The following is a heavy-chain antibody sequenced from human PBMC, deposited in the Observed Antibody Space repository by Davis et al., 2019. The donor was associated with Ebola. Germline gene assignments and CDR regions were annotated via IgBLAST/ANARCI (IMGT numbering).Heavy chain of an antibody. CDR3: AREKKTVSGTYRTFDY. CDR2: IKGDGSEK. D-gene: IGHD2-15*01. CDR1: GYTFSSDW. V-gene: IGHV3-7*01. J-gene: IGHJ4*02. Sequence: GSLRLSCAASGYTFSSDWMSWVRQAQGTGPEWVANIKGDGSEKYYGNSLKGRFTISRDNAKNSLYLQMNSLRAEDTAVYYCAREKKTVSGTYRTFDYWGQGTLVTVSS.